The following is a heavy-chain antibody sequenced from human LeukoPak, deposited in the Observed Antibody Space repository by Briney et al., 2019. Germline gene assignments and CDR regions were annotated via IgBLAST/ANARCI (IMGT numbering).Heavy chain of an antibody. CDR2: IYYTGDT. CDR1: GGSISTYY. J-gene: IGHJ4*02. D-gene: IGHD2-21*02. CDR3: ARHQRGFCDGGDCPYYFDH. V-gene: IGHV4-59*08. Sequence: SETLSLTCTVPGGSISTYYWSWVRQPPGKGLEWIGYIYYTGDTRSNPSLKSRVTLLVDTSKNQFSLRLTSVTAADTAVYYCARHQRGFCDGGDCPYYFDHWGQGTLVTVSS.